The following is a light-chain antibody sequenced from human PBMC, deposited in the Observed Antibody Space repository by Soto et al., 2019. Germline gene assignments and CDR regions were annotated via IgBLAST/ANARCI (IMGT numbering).Light chain of an antibody. CDR2: RDD. J-gene: IGLJ2*01. CDR3: SAWSDSLSGPV. V-gene: IGLV1-47*01. CDR1: SSNIGSNY. Sequence: QSVLTQPPSASGSPGQTVTISCSGSSSNIGSNYVYWYRQLPGTAPNILIYRDDQRPSGVPDRFSGSKSGSSDSPAISGLRSEAEADYYCSAWSDSLSGPVFGRGTKLTVL.